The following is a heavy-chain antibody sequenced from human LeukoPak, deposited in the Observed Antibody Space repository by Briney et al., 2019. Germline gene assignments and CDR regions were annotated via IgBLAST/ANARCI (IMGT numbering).Heavy chain of an antibody. CDR3: AREPQGFPPDYGGNFFDY. J-gene: IGHJ4*02. CDR1: GGSISSSSYY. CDR2: IYYSGST. Sequence: PSETLSLTCTVSGGSISSSSYYWGWIRQPPGKGLEWIGSIYYSGSTYYNPSLKSRVTISVDTSKNQFSLKLSSVTAADTAVYYCAREPQGFPPDYGGNFFDYWGQGTLVTVSS. V-gene: IGHV4-39*07. D-gene: IGHD4-23*01.